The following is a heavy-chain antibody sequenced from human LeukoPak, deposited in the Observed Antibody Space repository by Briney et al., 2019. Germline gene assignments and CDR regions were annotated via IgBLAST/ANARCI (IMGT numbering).Heavy chain of an antibody. CDR3: ARDVGYYDSSGQSVDY. J-gene: IGHJ4*02. D-gene: IGHD3-22*01. CDR1: GGSVSSSSHY. V-gene: IGHV4-39*07. Sequence: SETLSLTCTVSGGSVSSSSHYWGWIRQTPGKGLEWIGYIHYTDSTYYNPSLKSRVTISVDTSKNQFSLKLSSVTAADTAVYYCARDVGYYDSSGQSVDYWGQGTLVTVSS. CDR2: IHYTDST.